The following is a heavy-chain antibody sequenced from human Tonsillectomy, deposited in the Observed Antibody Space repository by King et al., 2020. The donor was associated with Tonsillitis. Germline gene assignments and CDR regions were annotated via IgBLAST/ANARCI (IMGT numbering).Heavy chain of an antibody. Sequence: VQLVESGGGLVQPGGSLRLSCAASGFTFSSYWLHWVRQAPGKGLVWVSRINSDESSTSFADSVKGRFTISRDNAKNTLYLQMNSLRAEDTAVYYCARVLTYYDSSAYDYWGQGTLVTVSS. CDR2: INSDESST. D-gene: IGHD3-22*01. CDR3: ARVLTYYDSSAYDY. CDR1: GFTFSSYW. J-gene: IGHJ4*02. V-gene: IGHV3-74*01.